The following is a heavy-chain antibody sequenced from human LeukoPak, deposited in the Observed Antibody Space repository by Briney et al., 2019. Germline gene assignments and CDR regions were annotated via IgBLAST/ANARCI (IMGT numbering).Heavy chain of an antibody. D-gene: IGHD6-6*01. CDR1: GFTFSTYG. J-gene: IGHJ4*02. Sequence: GGSLRLSCAASGFTFSTYGMSWVRQAPGKGLEWVSGTSDSGDSTYYADSVKGRFTISRDNPKNTLYLRMNSLRAEDAAVYYCAKDIKQLANFDCWGQGTLVTVSS. CDR2: TSDSGDST. CDR3: AKDIKQLANFDC. V-gene: IGHV3-23*01.